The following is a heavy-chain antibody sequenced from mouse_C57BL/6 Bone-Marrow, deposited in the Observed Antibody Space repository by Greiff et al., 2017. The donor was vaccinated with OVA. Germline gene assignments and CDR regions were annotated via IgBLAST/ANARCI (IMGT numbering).Heavy chain of an antibody. CDR1: GFTFSSYA. CDR2: ISDGGSYT. CDR3: ARVMVTTGGFDY. D-gene: IGHD2-2*01. V-gene: IGHV5-4*03. J-gene: IGHJ2*01. Sequence: EVKLVESGGGLVKPGGSLKLSCAASGFTFSSYAMSWVRQTPEKRLEWVATISDGGSYTYYPDNVKGRFTISRDNAKNNLYLQMSHLKSEDTAMYYCARVMVTTGGFDYWGRGTTLTVSS.